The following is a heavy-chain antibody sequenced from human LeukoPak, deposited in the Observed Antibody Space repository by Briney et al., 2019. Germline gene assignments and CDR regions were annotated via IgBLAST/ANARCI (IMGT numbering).Heavy chain of an antibody. D-gene: IGHD5-18*01. CDR2: IYHSGST. V-gene: IGHV4-4*02. J-gene: IGHJ4*02. Sequence: SETLSLTCAVSGGSISSSNWWSWVRQPPGKGLEWIGEIYHSGSTNYNPSLKSRVTISVDTSKNQFSLKLSSVTAADTAVYYCARDVSGILDYWGQGTLVTVSS. CDR3: ARDVSGILDY. CDR1: GGSISSSNW.